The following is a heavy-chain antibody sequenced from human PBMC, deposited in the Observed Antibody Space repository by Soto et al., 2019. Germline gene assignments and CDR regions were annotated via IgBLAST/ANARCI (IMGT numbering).Heavy chain of an antibody. CDR1: GFTFSSYA. CDR3: ASTRKGSIAAAGSYGMDV. CDR2: ISGSGGST. V-gene: IGHV3-23*01. D-gene: IGHD6-13*01. J-gene: IGHJ6*02. Sequence: EVQLLESGGGLVQPGGSLRLSCAASGFTFSSYAMSWVRQAPGKGLEWVSAISGSGGSTYYADSVKGRCTISRDNSKNSLYLQMNSLRAEDTAVYYCASTRKGSIAAAGSYGMDVWGQGTTVTVSS.